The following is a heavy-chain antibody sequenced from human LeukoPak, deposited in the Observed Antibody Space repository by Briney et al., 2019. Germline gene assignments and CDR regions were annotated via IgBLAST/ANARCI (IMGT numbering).Heavy chain of an antibody. D-gene: IGHD3-10*01. CDR2: INTDRSST. V-gene: IGHV3-74*01. CDR1: GFTFSSYW. Sequence: GGSLRLSCAASGFTFSSYWMHWVRQAPGKGLVWVSRINTDRSSTSYADSVKGRFTISRDNAKNTLYLQMNSLRAEDTAVYYCARGKNYYGSGSYFPYYYYMDVWGKGTTVTVSS. CDR3: ARGKNYYGSGSYFPYYYYMDV. J-gene: IGHJ6*03.